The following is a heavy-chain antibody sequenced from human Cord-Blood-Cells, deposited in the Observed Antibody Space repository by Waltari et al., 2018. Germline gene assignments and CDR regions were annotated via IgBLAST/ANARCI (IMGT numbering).Heavy chain of an antibody. V-gene: IGHV1-69*09. Sequence: QVQLVQSGAEVKKPVSSVKVSCKASGGPFSSYAISWVRQAPGQGLEWMGRIIPILGIANYAQKFQGRVTITADKSTSTAYMELSSLRSEDTAVYYCAREVIWGSPPFDYWGQGTLVTVSS. D-gene: IGHD2-21*01. CDR2: IIPILGIA. CDR1: GGPFSSYA. J-gene: IGHJ4*02. CDR3: AREVIWGSPPFDY.